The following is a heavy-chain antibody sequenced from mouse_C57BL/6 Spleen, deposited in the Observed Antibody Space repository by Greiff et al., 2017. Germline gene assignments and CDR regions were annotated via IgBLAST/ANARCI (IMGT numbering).Heavy chain of an antibody. J-gene: IGHJ4*01. V-gene: IGHV1-4*01. Sequence: VKLQESGAELARPGASVKMSCKASGYTFTSYTMHWVKQRPGQGLEWIGYINPSSGYTKYNQKFKDKATLTADKSSSTAYMQLSSLTSEDSAVYYCARGGHSNLYYAMDYWGQGTSVTVSS. CDR1: GYTFTSYT. CDR2: INPSSGYT. CDR3: ARGGHSNLYYAMDY. D-gene: IGHD2-5*01.